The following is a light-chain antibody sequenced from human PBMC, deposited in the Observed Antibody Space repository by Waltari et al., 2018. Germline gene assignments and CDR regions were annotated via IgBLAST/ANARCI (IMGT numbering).Light chain of an antibody. Sequence: QPALPQPAPVSGSPGQSLTPPCPGTSRDLGTYYCLSWYQQYPGKAPKFIIYEVSEGPSGVSNRFSGSKSGNTASLTISGLQAEDEADYYCCSYAGGTTYVFGTGTKVTVL. CDR3: CSYAGGTTYV. CDR1: SRDLGTYYC. CDR2: EVS. V-gene: IGLV2-23*02. J-gene: IGLJ1*01.